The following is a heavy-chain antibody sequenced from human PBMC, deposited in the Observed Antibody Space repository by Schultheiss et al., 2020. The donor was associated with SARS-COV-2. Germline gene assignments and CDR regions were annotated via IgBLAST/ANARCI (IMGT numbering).Heavy chain of an antibody. Sequence: GGSLRLSCAASGFTFSSYGMHWVRQAPVKGLEWVAVISYDGSNKYYADSVKGRFTISRDNSKNTLYLQMNSLRAEDTAVYYCARTLLTYYYYYYGMDVWGQGTTVTVSS. CDR3: ARTLLTYYYYYYGMDV. CDR1: GFTFSSYG. V-gene: IGHV3-30*03. CDR2: ISYDGSNK. J-gene: IGHJ6*02. D-gene: IGHD2-21*02.